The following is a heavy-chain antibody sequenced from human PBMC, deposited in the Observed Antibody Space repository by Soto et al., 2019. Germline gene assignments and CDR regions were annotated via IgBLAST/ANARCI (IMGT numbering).Heavy chain of an antibody. D-gene: IGHD3-10*01. Sequence: QVQLVQSGAEVKKPGASVKVSCKASGYTFTASYMHWVRQAPGQGLEWMGWINPNSGGTNYAQKFQGRVTMTRDTSISTAYMELSRLISDDMAGYYCARESVLWCGEIEGFDYWGQGTLVTVSS. CDR3: ARESVLWCGEIEGFDY. CDR1: GYTFTASY. V-gene: IGHV1-2*02. J-gene: IGHJ4*02. CDR2: INPNSGGT.